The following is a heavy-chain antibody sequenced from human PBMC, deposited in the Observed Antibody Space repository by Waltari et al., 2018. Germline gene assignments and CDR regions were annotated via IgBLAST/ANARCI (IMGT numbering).Heavy chain of an antibody. CDR3: ARAKWELHEGPFDY. V-gene: IGHV4-59*11. CDR1: GGSISSHY. D-gene: IGHD1-26*01. CDR2: IYYSGST. J-gene: IGHJ4*02. Sequence: QVQLQESGPGLVKPSETLSLTCTVSGGSISSHYWSWIRQPPGKGLEWIGYIYYSGSTTYNPSLKSRVTISVDTSKNQFSLKLSSVTAADTAVYYCARAKWELHEGPFDYWGQGTLVTVSS.